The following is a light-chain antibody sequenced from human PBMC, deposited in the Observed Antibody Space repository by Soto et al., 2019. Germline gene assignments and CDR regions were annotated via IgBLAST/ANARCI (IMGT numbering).Light chain of an antibody. J-gene: IGLJ1*01. Sequence: QSVLPQSPSASASLGASVKLTGTLSSGHSSYAIAWHQQQPEKGPRYLMKLNSDGSHSKGDGIPDRFSGSSSGAERYLTISSLQSEDEADYYCQTWGTGIHVFGTGTKVTVL. CDR2: LNSDGSH. CDR3: QTWGTGIHV. CDR1: SGHSSYA. V-gene: IGLV4-69*01.